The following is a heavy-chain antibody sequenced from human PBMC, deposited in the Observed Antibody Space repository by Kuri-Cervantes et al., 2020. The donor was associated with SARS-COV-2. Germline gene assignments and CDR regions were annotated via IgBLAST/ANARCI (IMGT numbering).Heavy chain of an antibody. Sequence: SETLSLTCTVSGGSISSYYWSWIRRPPGKGLEWIGYIYYSGSTNYNPSLKSRVTISVDTSKNQFSLKLSSVTAADTAVYYCARDRAPRDWGQGTLVTVSS. V-gene: IGHV4-59*01. CDR1: GGSISSYY. D-gene: IGHD5-24*01. CDR3: ARDRAPRD. CDR2: IYYSGST. J-gene: IGHJ4*02.